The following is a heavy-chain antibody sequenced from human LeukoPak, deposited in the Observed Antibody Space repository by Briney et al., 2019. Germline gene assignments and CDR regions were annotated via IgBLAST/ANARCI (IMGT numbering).Heavy chain of an antibody. D-gene: IGHD3-3*01. CDR3: ARAPYDFWSGYYIDY. J-gene: IGHJ4*02. V-gene: IGHV3-66*01. CDR2: IYSGGST. CDR1: GFTVSSNY. Sequence: AGGSLRLSCAASGFTVSSNYMSWVRQAPGKGLEWASVIYSGGSTYYADSVKGRFTISRDNSKNTLYLQMNSLRAEDTAVYYCARAPYDFWSGYYIDYWGQGTLVTVSS.